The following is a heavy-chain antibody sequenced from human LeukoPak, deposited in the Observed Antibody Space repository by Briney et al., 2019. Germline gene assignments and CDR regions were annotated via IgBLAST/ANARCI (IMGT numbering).Heavy chain of an antibody. V-gene: IGHV1-8*01. J-gene: IGHJ4*02. D-gene: IGHD4-23*01. CDR2: MNPNSGNT. CDR3: ARRSYGGKDFDY. CDR1: GYTFTSYD. Sequence: ASVKVSCKASGYTFTSYDINWVRQATGQGLEWMGWMNPNSGNTGYAQKFQGRVTMTRNTSVSTAYMELSSLRSEDTAVYYCARRSYGGKDFDYWGQGTLVTVSS.